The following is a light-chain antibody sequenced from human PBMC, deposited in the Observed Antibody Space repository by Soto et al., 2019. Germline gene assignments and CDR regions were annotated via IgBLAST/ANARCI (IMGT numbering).Light chain of an antibody. J-gene: IGKJ1*01. CDR1: QSVSSNY. CDR2: GAS. Sequence: EIVLTQSPGTLSLSPGERATLSCRASQSVSSNYLVWYQQKPGQPPRLLIYGASSRATGIPDRLSGSGSGTDFTLTISRLEPEDFALYYCQQFGSSPPWTFGQGTKVEIK. V-gene: IGKV3-20*01. CDR3: QQFGSSPPWT.